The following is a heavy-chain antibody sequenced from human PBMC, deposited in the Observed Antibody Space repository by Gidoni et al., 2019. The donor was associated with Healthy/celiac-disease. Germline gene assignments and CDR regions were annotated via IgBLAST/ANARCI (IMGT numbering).Heavy chain of an antibody. CDR3: ARDPVVPVPPDY. J-gene: IGHJ4*02. D-gene: IGHD2-2*01. V-gene: IGHV3-7*04. CDR2: IKQDGSEK. Sequence: EVQLVESGGGLVQPGGSLRLSCEASGSPFSSYWMSWVRQAPGKGLGGVANIKQDGSEKYYVDSVKGRFTISRDNAKNSLYLQMNSLRAEDTAVYYCARDPVVPVPPDYWGQGTLVTVSS. CDR1: GSPFSSYW.